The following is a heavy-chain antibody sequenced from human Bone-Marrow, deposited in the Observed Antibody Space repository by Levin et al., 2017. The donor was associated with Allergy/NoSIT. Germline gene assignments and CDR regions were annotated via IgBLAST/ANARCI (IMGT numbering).Heavy chain of an antibody. CDR2: ISYDGSNK. J-gene: IGHJ6*03. CDR3: ARDGREVRGVIYYYYRDF. Sequence: LSLPCAASGFTFSSSAMHWVRQAPGKGLEWVAVISYDGSNKYYADSVKGRFTISRDNSKNTLYLQMNSLRAEDTAVYYCARDGREVRGVIYYYYRDFWGKGTTVTVSS. CDR1: GFTFSSSA. D-gene: IGHD3-10*01. V-gene: IGHV3-30-3*01.